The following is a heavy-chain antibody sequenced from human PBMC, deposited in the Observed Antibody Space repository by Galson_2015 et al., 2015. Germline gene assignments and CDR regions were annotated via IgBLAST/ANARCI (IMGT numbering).Heavy chain of an antibody. V-gene: IGHV3-48*01. Sequence: SLRLSCAASGFIFNTYRMNWVRQAPGKGLEWVSYISSTGSAIYYAESVKGRFTISRDNAKNSLSLQVNSLRAEDTAVYYCVRDKHSSSRQLRPTFDYWGQGTLVTVSS. CDR3: VRDKHSSSRQLRPTFDY. J-gene: IGHJ4*02. CDR2: ISSTGSAI. CDR1: GFIFNTYR. D-gene: IGHD6-6*01.